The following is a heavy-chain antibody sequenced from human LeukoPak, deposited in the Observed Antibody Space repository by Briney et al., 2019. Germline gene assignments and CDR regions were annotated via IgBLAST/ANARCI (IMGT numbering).Heavy chain of an antibody. J-gene: IGHJ5*02. CDR3: ARGGDRITQFPSDP. Sequence: GRSLRLSCAASGFTFSSYAMHWVRQAPGKGLEWVAVISYDGSNKYYADSVKGRFTISRDNSKNTLYLQMNSLRAEDTAVYYCARGGDRITQFPSDPWGQGTLVTVSS. D-gene: IGHD3-10*01. CDR1: GFTFSSYA. V-gene: IGHV3-30-3*01. CDR2: ISYDGSNK.